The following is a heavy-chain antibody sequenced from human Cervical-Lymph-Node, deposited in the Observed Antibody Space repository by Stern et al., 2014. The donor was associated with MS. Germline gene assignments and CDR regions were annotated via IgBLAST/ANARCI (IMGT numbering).Heavy chain of an antibody. CDR1: GFTFSSYS. D-gene: IGHD1-26*01. Sequence: EVQLVESEGGLVKPGGSLRLSCAASGFTFSSYSMNWVRQAPGKGLEWVSSISSSSSYIYYADSVKGRFTISRDNAKNSLYLQMNSLRAEDTAVYYCASQVVGATANWFDPWGQGTLVTVSS. CDR2: ISSSSSYI. V-gene: IGHV3-21*01. CDR3: ASQVVGATANWFDP. J-gene: IGHJ5*02.